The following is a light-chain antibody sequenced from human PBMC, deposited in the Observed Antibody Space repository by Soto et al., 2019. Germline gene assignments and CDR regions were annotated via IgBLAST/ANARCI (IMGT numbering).Light chain of an antibody. J-gene: IGKJ1*01. CDR1: QGISSY. CDR3: QQLNSYPLT. CDR2: AAS. Sequence: SQSPSSLSASVGDRVTITCRASQGISSYLAWYQQKPGKAPKLLIYAASTLQSGVPSRFSGSGSGTDFTLTISSLQPEDFATYYCQQLNSYPLTLGHGTKVDIK. V-gene: IGKV1-9*01.